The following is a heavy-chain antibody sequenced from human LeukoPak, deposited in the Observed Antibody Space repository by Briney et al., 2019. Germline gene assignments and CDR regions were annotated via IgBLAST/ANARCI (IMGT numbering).Heavy chain of an antibody. V-gene: IGHV4-4*07. CDR2: IYTSGST. CDR1: GGSISSYY. Sequence: SETLSLTCTVSGGSISSYYWSWIRQPAGKGLEWIGRIYTSGSTNYNPSLKSRVTMSVDTSKNQFSLKLSSVTAAETAVYYCARDTDSSGYYYPFAYWGQGTLVTVSS. D-gene: IGHD3-22*01. CDR3: ARDTDSSGYYYPFAY. J-gene: IGHJ4*02.